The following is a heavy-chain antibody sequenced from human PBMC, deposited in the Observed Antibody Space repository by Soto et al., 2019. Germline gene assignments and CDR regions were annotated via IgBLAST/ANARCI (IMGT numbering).Heavy chain of an antibody. CDR1: GFTFSSYA. J-gene: IGHJ4*02. CDR3: SKGEYDYVWWSYRYFAY. Sequence: EVQLLESGGGLVQPGGSLRLSCAASGFTFSSYAMSWVRQAPGKGLECVSAISGSGGSTYYADSVKGRFTISRDNSKNTLYLQMNSLRAEDTAVYYCSKGEYDYVWWSYRYFAYWGQGTLVTVSS. D-gene: IGHD3-16*02. CDR2: ISGSGGST. V-gene: IGHV3-23*01.